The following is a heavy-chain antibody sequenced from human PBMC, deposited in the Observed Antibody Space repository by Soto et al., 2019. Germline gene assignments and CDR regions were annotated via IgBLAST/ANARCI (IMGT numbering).Heavy chain of an antibody. CDR1: DGSVGSGSCY. Sequence: SETLSLTSTVADGSVGSGSCYWSWIRQPPGKGLEWIGYIYYSGSTNYNPSLKSRVTISVDTSKNQFSLKLSSVTAADTAVYYCARAAYDFWSGYQAVFDYWGQGTLVTVSS. J-gene: IGHJ4*02. CDR2: IYYSGST. D-gene: IGHD3-3*01. V-gene: IGHV4-61*01. CDR3: ARAAYDFWSGYQAVFDY.